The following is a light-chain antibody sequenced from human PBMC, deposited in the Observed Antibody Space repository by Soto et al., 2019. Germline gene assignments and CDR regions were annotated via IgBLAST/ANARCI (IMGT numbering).Light chain of an antibody. Sequence: EIVMTQSPATLSVSPGERATLSCRASQSVSSNLAWYQQKPGQAPRLLIYGASTRATGIPARFSGSGSGTEFTLTISSLQSKDFAVYYCQQYNNWPPHTFGGGTKVEIK. CDR2: GAS. J-gene: IGKJ4*01. CDR3: QQYNNWPPHT. V-gene: IGKV3-15*01. CDR1: QSVSSN.